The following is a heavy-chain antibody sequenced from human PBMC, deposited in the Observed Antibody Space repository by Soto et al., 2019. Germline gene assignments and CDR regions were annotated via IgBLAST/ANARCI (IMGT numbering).Heavy chain of an antibody. J-gene: IGHJ4*02. V-gene: IGHV1-69*13. CDR1: GGTFSTYA. Sequence: GASVKVSCKAPGGTFSTYAISWVRQAPEQGLEWMGGIIPMFGTANYAQRFQDRVTITADESTNTVYMELSSLRSEDTAVYFCASGIQLWLRRINNGYSGWGQGTLVTVSS. CDR3: ASGIQLWLRRINNGYSG. D-gene: IGHD5-18*01. CDR2: IIPMFGTA.